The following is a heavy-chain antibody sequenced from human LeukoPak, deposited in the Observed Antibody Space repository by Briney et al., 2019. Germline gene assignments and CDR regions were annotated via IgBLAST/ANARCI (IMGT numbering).Heavy chain of an antibody. Sequence: SETLSLTCAVYGGSFSGYYWSWVRQPPGKGLEWIGEINHSGSTNYNPSLKSRVTISVDTSKNQFSLKLSSVTAADTAVYYCARGSTYYDFWSGYYDPTFDYWGQGTLVTVSS. J-gene: IGHJ4*02. CDR3: ARGSTYYDFWSGYYDPTFDY. V-gene: IGHV4-34*01. CDR1: GGSFSGYY. D-gene: IGHD3-3*01. CDR2: INHSGST.